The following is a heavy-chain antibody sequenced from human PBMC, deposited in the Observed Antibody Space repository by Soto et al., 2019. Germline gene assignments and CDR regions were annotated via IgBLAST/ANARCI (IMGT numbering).Heavy chain of an antibody. CDR1: GFTFINFA. CDR2: ISGGGDAA. D-gene: IGHD3-10*01. V-gene: IGHV3-23*01. Sequence: EVQLLESGGGLVQPGGSLRLSCAGSGFTFINFAMNWVRQAPGKGLEWVSTISGGGDAAFFADSVRGRFTISRDNSKDTVTLQINSLGVDDTAVYYCARKVPGSTSRPDYWYFDLWGRGTLVTVSS. J-gene: IGHJ2*01. CDR3: ARKVPGSTSRPDYWYFDL.